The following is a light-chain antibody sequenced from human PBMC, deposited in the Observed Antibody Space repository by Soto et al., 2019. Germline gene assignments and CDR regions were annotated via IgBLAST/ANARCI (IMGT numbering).Light chain of an antibody. Sequence: QSVLTQPASVSGSPGQSITISCTGTSSDVGGYNYVSWYQQHPGKAPKLMIYDVSNRPSGVSNRFSGSKSGNTASLTISGLQAEDEADYYCSSYTRSSTGVFGTVTKVTVL. V-gene: IGLV2-14*01. CDR3: SSYTRSSTGV. CDR1: SSDVGGYNY. J-gene: IGLJ1*01. CDR2: DVS.